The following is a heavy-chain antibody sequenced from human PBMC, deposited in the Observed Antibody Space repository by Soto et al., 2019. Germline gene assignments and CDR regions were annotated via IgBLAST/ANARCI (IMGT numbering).Heavy chain of an antibody. Sequence: QITLKESGPTLVKPTQTLTLTCTFSGFSLSSTRVAVGWIRQPPGKALEWLALIFWDDDKRYSPFLKTRLTITKATSKNQMVLTMTNMDPVDTATYFCAHSVVAGLGYYFDYWGQGTLVTVSS. CDR1: GFSLSSTRVA. J-gene: IGHJ4*02. CDR3: AHSVVAGLGYYFDY. CDR2: IFWDDDK. D-gene: IGHD6-19*01. V-gene: IGHV2-5*02.